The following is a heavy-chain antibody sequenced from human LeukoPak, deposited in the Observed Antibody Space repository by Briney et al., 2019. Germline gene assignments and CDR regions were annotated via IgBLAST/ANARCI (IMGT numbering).Heavy chain of an antibody. CDR3: ARYPADNYYYGVDV. Sequence: SETLSLTCTVSGGSISSGGYYWSWIRQHPGKGLEWIGYIYYSGSTYYNPSLKSRVTISVDTSKNQFSLKLSSVTAADTAVYYCARYPADNYYYGVDVWGQGTTVTVSS. CDR2: IYYSGST. J-gene: IGHJ6*02. V-gene: IGHV4-31*03. CDR1: GGSISSGGYY.